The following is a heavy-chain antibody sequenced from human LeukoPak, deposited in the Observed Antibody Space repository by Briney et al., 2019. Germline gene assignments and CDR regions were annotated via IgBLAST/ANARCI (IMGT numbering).Heavy chain of an antibody. CDR3: ARALGGCSGGSCGYYFDY. Sequence: SETLSLTCTVSGGSISSYYWSWIRQPPGKGLEWIGYIYYSGSTNYNPSHKSRVTISVDTSKNQFSLKLSSVTAADTAVYYCARALGGCSGGSCGYYFDYWGQGTLVTVSS. D-gene: IGHD2-15*01. CDR2: IYYSGST. V-gene: IGHV4-59*01. CDR1: GGSISSYY. J-gene: IGHJ4*02.